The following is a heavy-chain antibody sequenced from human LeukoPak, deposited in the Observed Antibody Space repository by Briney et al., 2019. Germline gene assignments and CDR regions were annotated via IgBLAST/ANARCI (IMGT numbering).Heavy chain of an antibody. CDR3: VRDEPSPLRGDFFDY. CDR1: GFTFSSYW. CDR2: IKQDGSEK. D-gene: IGHD2-21*02. J-gene: IGHJ4*02. Sequence: GGSLRLSCAASGFTFSSYWMSWVRQAPGKGLEWVANIKQDGSEKYYVDSAKGRFTISRDNAKNSLYLQMNSLRAEDTAVYYCVRDEPSPLRGDFFDYWGQGTLVTVSS. V-gene: IGHV3-7*01.